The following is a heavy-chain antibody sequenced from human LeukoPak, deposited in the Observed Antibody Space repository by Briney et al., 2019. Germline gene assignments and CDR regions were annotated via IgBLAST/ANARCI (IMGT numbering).Heavy chain of an antibody. J-gene: IGHJ4*02. V-gene: IGHV3-21*04. CDR3: ARDSAGNQYSSGNFDL. CDR2: ISSSSSYI. Sequence: GGSLRLSCAASGFTFSSYSMNWVRQAPGKGLEWVSSISSSSSYIYYADSVLGRFTISRDNSNNTVFLEVNSLTADDTAVYFCARDSAGNQYSSGNFDLWGQGTLVTVSS. CDR1: GFTFSSYS. D-gene: IGHD3-10*01.